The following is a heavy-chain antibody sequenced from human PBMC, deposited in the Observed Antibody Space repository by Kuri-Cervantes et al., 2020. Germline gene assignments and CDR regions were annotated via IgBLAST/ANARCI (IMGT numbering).Heavy chain of an antibody. J-gene: IGHJ4*02. CDR2: MNPNSGNT. Sequence: ASVKVSCKASGYTFTSYDINWVRQATGQGLEWMGWMNPNSGNTGYAQKFQGRVTMTRNTSISTAYMELNSLRAEDTAVYYCAREETYSGSYHFDYWGQGTLVTVSS. V-gene: IGHV1-8*01. CDR1: GYTFTSYD. D-gene: IGHD1-26*01. CDR3: AREETYSGSYHFDY.